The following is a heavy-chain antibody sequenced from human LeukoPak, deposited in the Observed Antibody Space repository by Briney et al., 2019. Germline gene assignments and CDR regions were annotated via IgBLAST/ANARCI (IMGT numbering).Heavy chain of an antibody. CDR2: ISSSSSYI. V-gene: IGHV3-21*01. J-gene: IGHJ4*02. CDR3: AKGHYYDSSGLPFDY. CDR1: GFTFSSYS. Sequence: PGGSLRLSCAASGFTFSSYSMNWVRQAPGKGLEWVSSISSSSSYIYYADSVKGRFTISRDNAKNSLYLQMNSQRAEDTAVYYCAKGHYYDSSGLPFDYWGQGTLVTVSS. D-gene: IGHD3-22*01.